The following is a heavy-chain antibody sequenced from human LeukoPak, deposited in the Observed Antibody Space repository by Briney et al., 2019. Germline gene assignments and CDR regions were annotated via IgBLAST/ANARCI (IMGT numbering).Heavy chain of an antibody. CDR1: GGSFSGYY. V-gene: IGHV4-34*01. CDR3: ARGRIVLMVYATGKNWFDP. CDR2: INHSGST. D-gene: IGHD2-8*01. J-gene: IGHJ5*02. Sequence: SETLSLTCAVYGGSFSGYYWSWIRQPPGKGLEWIGEINHSGSTNYNPSLKSRVTISVDTSKNQFSLKLSSVTAADTAVYYCARGRIVLMVYATGKNWFDPWGQGTLVTVSS.